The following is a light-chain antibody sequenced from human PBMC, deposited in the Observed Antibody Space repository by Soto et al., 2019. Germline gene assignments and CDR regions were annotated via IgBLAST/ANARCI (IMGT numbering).Light chain of an antibody. CDR1: QSISTW. V-gene: IGKV1-5*01. J-gene: IGKJ1*01. CDR2: DAS. CDR3: QEYQSYSRR. Sequence: DIQMTQSPSTLSASVGDRVTITCRASQSISTWLAWYQQKPGKAPKLLIYDASSLESGVPSRFSGSGSGTEFTPTISSLKPDDFATYYCQEYQSYSRRFGQGTKVDIK.